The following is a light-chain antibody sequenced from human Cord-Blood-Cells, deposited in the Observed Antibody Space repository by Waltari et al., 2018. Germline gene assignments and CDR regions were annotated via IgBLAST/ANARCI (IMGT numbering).Light chain of an antibody. V-gene: IGLV6-57*02. J-gene: IGLJ2*01. CDR3: QSYDSSNVV. CDR2: EDN. CDR1: SGGIASNY. Sequence: NFMLPQPTSVSASPGKTVTTSCTGSSGGIASNYVQWYQRRPGSAPTPVIYEDNQSPSGVPDRFSGSIDSSPNSASLTSSGLKTEDEADYYCQSYDSSNVVFGGGTKLTVL.